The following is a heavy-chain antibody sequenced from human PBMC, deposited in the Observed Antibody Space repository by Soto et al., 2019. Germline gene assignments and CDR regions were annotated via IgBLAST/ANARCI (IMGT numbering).Heavy chain of an antibody. V-gene: IGHV3-33*01. Sequence: QVQLVESGGGVVQPGRSLRLSCAASGFTFSSYGMHWVRQAPGKGLEWVAVIWYDGSNKYYADSVKCRFTIYRDNSKKMLYLKMHSLRAEDTAVYYCARDEGLGVNYYFYGMDVWCQGTTVTVSS. CDR1: GFTFSSYG. J-gene: IGHJ6*02. CDR2: IWYDGSNK. CDR3: ARDEGLGVNYYFYGMDV. D-gene: IGHD3-10*01.